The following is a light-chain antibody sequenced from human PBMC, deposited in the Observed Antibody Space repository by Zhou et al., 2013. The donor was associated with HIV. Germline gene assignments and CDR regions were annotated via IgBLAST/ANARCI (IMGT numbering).Light chain of an antibody. CDR2: GAS. CDR3: QQYGSSPPT. V-gene: IGKV3-20*01. J-gene: IGKJ1*01. Sequence: EIVLTQSPGTLSLSPGERATLSCRASQSVSSYLAWYQQKPGQAPRLLIYGASNRATGIPDRFSGSGSGTDFTLTISRLEPEDFAVYYCQQYGSSPPTFGQGTQDGNQT. CDR1: QSVSSY.